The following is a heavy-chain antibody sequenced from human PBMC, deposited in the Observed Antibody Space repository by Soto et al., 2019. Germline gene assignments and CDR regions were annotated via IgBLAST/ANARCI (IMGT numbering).Heavy chain of an antibody. J-gene: IGHJ5*02. CDR2: ISTGGGST. CDR1: GFTFSSSA. Sequence: PGGSLRLSCAASGFTFSSSAMNWVRQAPGKGLEWVSAISTGGGSTYYADSVKGRFTLSRDNSKNTLYLQMSSLRVGDTAVYYCAKIGGPPLAWGQGTLVTVSS. V-gene: IGHV3-23*01. D-gene: IGHD1-1*01. CDR3: AKIGGPPLA.